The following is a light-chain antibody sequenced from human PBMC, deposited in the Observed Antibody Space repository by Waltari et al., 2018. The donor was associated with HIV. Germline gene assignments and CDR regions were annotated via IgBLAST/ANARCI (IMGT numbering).Light chain of an antibody. Sequence: IQMTQSPSSLSASVGDTVPITCRASQNINNYLNWYQQRPGKPPNLLTYGASSLQPGVPSRFSARTSGANFTLTITRLQPEDFASYYCQQSFSAAITLGQGTRL. V-gene: IGKV1-39*01. J-gene: IGKJ5*01. CDR1: QNINNY. CDR3: QQSFSAAIT. CDR2: GAS.